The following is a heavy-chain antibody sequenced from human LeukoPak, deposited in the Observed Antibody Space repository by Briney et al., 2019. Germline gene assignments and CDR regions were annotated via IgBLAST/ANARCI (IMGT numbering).Heavy chain of an antibody. D-gene: IGHD3-10*01. CDR1: GFTVSSNS. CDR3: AREQENYYGSGSTGDI. Sequence: PGGSLRLSCTVSGFTVSSNSMSWVRQAPGKGLEWVSFIYSDNTHYSDSVKGRFTISRDNSKNTLYLQMNSLRAEDTAVYYCAREQENYYGSGSTGDIWGQGTMVTVSS. CDR2: IYSDNT. V-gene: IGHV3-53*01. J-gene: IGHJ3*02.